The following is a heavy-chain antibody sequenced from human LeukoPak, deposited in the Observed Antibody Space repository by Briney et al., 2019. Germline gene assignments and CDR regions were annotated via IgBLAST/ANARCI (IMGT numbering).Heavy chain of an antibody. J-gene: IGHJ5*02. V-gene: IGHV3-23*01. CDR2: ISATDGST. Sequence: GGSLRLSCAASGFTFASYAMTWVRQAPGKGLEWVSSISATDGSTYYADSVRGRFTISRDNSKNALFLQMNSLRAEDTALYYCVACSSASCYGVRFDPWGQGTLVTVSS. D-gene: IGHD2-2*01. CDR3: VACSSASCYGVRFDP. CDR1: GFTFASYA.